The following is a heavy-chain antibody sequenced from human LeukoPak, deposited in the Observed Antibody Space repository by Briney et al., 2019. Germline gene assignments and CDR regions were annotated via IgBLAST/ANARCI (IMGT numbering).Heavy chain of an antibody. CDR2: IYYSGST. CDR1: GGSVSRGSYY. Sequence: SETLSLTCTVSGGSVSRGSYYWSWIRQPPGKGLEWIGYIYYSGSTNYNPSLKSRVTISVDTSKNQFSLKLSSVTAADTAVYYCAKDPRSSGYCSGGSCSDWFDPWGQGTLVTVSS. V-gene: IGHV4-61*01. CDR3: AKDPRSSGYCSGGSCSDWFDP. J-gene: IGHJ5*02. D-gene: IGHD2-15*01.